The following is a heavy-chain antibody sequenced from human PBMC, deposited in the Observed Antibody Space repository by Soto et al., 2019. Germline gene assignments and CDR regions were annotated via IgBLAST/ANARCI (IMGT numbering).Heavy chain of an antibody. CDR3: EFLSASWFGELLENHPPPYYYGMDV. D-gene: IGHD3-10*01. CDR2: IYYSGST. Sequence: SDTLSLTCTVSGGSISSSSYYWGWIRQPPGKGLEWIGSIYYSGSTYYNPSLKSRVTISVDTSKNKFSLKLSAVTAADTAVYYCEFLSASWFGELLENHPPPYYYGMDVWGQGXKVTVSS. J-gene: IGHJ6*02. V-gene: IGHV4-39*01. CDR1: GGSISSSSYY.